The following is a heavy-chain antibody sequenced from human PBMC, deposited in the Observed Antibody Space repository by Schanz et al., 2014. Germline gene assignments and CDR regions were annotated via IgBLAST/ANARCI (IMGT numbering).Heavy chain of an antibody. CDR2: ISGSSRTI. J-gene: IGHJ2*01. V-gene: IGHV3-11*01. Sequence: QVQLVESGGGLVKPGGSLRLSCAASGFIFSDYYMAWIRQAPGKGLEWVSYISGSSRTIYYADSMKGRFTVSRDNAENALYLQMNSLRAEDTAIYYCAKDAPYPFDLWGRGTLITVSS. CDR3: AKDAPYPFDL. CDR1: GFIFSDYY.